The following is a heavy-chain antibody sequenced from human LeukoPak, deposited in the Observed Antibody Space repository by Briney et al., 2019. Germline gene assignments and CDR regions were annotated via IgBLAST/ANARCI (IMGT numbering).Heavy chain of an antibody. CDR3: ALLTRLLGHSNSSGRPTYYYYMDV. J-gene: IGHJ6*03. Sequence: GASVKVSCKASGYSFFSYGVTWVRQAPGQGLEWIGWISAYNGYTNYVQKLQGRVTMTTDTSTATAYMELRSLTSDDTAVYYCALLTRLLGHSNSSGRPTYYYYMDVWGKGTTVTVSS. CDR1: GYSFFSYG. V-gene: IGHV1-18*01. D-gene: IGHD6-6*01. CDR2: ISAYNGYT.